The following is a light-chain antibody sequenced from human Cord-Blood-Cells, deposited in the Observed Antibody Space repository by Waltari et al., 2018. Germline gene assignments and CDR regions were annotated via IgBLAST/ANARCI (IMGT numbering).Light chain of an antibody. CDR2: DAS. CDR3: QPRSTWQGT. CDR1: QSLSSY. V-gene: IGKV3-11*01. Sequence: EIVWTQSPSTLSLAPGERATLSCRASQSLSSYLAWYQQKPGQAPRRLIYDASISATGIPARCSGSGSGTDFTLTISSLEPEDFAVYYCQPRSTWQGTFGPGTKVAIK. J-gene: IGKJ3*01.